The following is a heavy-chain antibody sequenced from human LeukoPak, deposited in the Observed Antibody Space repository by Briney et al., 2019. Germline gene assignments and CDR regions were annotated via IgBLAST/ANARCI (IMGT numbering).Heavy chain of an antibody. J-gene: IGHJ4*02. Sequence: SVKVSLKASVCTFSSYASSWVRQPPGQGLEWMGGIIPIFGTANYAQKFQGRVTNTADESTSTAYMELSSLRYEDTAVYYGARERVDYGDYVWGQGTLVTVSS. V-gene: IGHV1-69*13. CDR2: IIPIFGTA. CDR1: VCTFSSYA. CDR3: ARERVDYGDYV. D-gene: IGHD4-17*01.